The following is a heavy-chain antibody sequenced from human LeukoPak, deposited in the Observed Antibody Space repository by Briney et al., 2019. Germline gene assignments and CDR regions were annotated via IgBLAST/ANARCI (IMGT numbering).Heavy chain of an antibody. CDR2: INSDGTTT. CDR1: GFTFSNYF. V-gene: IGHV3-74*03. Sequence: GGSLRLSCAASGFTFSNYFMHWVRQAPGKGLVWVSRINSDGTTTMYADSVKGRFTTSRDNAKNTLYLQMNSLRDEDTAVYYCARRVDATRWFDPWGQGTLVTVSS. D-gene: IGHD2-15*01. CDR3: ARRVDATRWFDP. J-gene: IGHJ5*02.